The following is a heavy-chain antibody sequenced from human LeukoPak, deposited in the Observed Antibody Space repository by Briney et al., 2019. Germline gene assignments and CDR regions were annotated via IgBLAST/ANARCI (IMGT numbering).Heavy chain of an antibody. D-gene: IGHD2-2*01. V-gene: IGHV3-33*01. J-gene: IGHJ4*02. CDR3: ATPSWDCSSTSCYFDY. CDR1: GFTFSSYG. Sequence: GGSLRLSCAASGFTFSSYGMHWVRQAPGKGLEWVAVICYDGSNKYYADSVKGRFTISRDNSKNTLYLQMNSLRAEDTAVYYCATPSWDCSSTSCYFDYWGQGTLVTVSS. CDR2: ICYDGSNK.